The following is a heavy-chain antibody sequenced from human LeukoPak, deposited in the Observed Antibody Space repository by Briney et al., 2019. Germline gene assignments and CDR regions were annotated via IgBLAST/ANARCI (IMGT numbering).Heavy chain of an antibody. J-gene: IGHJ2*01. Sequence: GGSLRLSCAASGFTFRSYDMHWVRQATGKVLEWISGIGTAGEIYYPGSVKGRFTISRENAKNSLYPQMNSLRAGDTAVYYCARAAYSSTWYSRYFDLWGRGTLVTVSS. CDR1: GFTFRSYD. V-gene: IGHV3-13*01. D-gene: IGHD6-13*01. CDR2: IGTAGEI. CDR3: ARAAYSSTWYSRYFDL.